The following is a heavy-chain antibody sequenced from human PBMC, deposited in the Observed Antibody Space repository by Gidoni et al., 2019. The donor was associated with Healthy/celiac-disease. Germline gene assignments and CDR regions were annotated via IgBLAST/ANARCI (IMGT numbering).Heavy chain of an antibody. CDR3: AINYHGSGSYLEQLDY. CDR1: GGSFRGYY. J-gene: IGHJ4*02. D-gene: IGHD3-10*01. V-gene: IGHV4-34*01. CDR2: INHSGST. Sequence: QVQLQQWGAGLLKPSETLSLTCAVYGGSFRGYYWSWIRQPPGKGLEWIGEINHSGSTNYNPSLKSRVTISVDTSKNQFSLKLSSVTAADTAVYYCAINYHGSGSYLEQLDYWGQGTLVTVSS.